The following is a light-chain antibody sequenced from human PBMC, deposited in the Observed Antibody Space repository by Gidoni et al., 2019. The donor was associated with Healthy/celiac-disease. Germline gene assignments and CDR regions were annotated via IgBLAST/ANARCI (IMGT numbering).Light chain of an antibody. Sequence: DTQMTQSPSTLSASVGDRVTITCRASESISNWLAWYQHRPGRAPRLMIYEGSNLESGVPSRFSGGGSGTEFTLTITSLQSDDFATYYCQQYSRYPYNLGQGTKLEIK. V-gene: IGKV1-5*03. CDR2: EGS. CDR3: QQYSRYPYN. CDR1: ESISNW. J-gene: IGKJ2*01.